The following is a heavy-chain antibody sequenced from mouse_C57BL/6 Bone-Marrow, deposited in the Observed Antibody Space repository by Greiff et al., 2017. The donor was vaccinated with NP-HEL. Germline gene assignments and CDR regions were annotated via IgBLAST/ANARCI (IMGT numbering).Heavy chain of an antibody. Sequence: QVQLQQSGPELVKPGASVKISCKASGYAFSSSWMNWVKQRPGKGLEWIGRIYPGDGDTNYNGKFKGKATLTADKSSSTAYMHLSSLTSEDSAVYFCARGDDYDYFDYWGQGTTLTVSS. D-gene: IGHD2-4*01. V-gene: IGHV1-82*01. CDR3: ARGDDYDYFDY. CDR2: IYPGDGDT. CDR1: GYAFSSSW. J-gene: IGHJ2*01.